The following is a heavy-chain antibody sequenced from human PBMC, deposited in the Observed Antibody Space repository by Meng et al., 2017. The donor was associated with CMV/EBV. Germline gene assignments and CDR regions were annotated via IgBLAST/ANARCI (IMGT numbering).Heavy chain of an antibody. J-gene: IGHJ4*02. CDR3: ASGPNWNYFDY. CDR1: GGSISSYY. CDR2: IYYSGST. Sequence: SETLSLTCTVSGGSISSYYWSWIRQPPGKGLEWIGYIYYSGSTNYYPSLKSRVTISVDTSKNQFSLKLSSVTAADTAVYYCASGPNWNYFDYWGQGTLVTVSS. D-gene: IGHD1-1*01. V-gene: IGHV4-59*01.